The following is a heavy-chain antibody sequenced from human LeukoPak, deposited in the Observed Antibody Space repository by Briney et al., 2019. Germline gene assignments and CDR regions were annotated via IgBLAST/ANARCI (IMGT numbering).Heavy chain of an antibody. D-gene: IGHD3-22*01. V-gene: IGHV6-1*01. CDR3: AREYYYDSSGYCNWFDP. CDR2: TYYRSKWYN. Sequence: SQTLSLTCAISGDSVSINSAAWNWIRQSPSRGLEWLGRTYYRSKWYNDYAVSVKSRITINPDTSKNQFSLQLNSVTPEDTAVYYCAREYYYDSSGYCNWFDPWGQGTLVTVSS. J-gene: IGHJ5*02. CDR1: GDSVSINSAA.